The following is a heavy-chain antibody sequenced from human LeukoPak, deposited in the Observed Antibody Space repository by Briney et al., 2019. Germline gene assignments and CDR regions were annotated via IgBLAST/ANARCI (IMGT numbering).Heavy chain of an antibody. CDR3: AAAGYSSGWYGVGAFDI. D-gene: IGHD6-19*01. J-gene: IGHJ3*02. V-gene: IGHV3-48*03. CDR1: GFTFSSYA. Sequence: GGSLRLSCAASGFTFSSYAMSWVRQAPGKGLEWVSYISSSGSTMYYADSVKGRFTISRDNAKNSLYLQMNSLRAEDTAVYYCAAAGYSSGWYGVGAFDIWGQGTMVTVSS. CDR2: ISSSGSTM.